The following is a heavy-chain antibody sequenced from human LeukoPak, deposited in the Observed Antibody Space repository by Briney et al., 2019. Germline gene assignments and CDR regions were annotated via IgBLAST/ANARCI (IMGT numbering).Heavy chain of an antibody. D-gene: IGHD2-15*01. CDR3: ARWVVVAASGMDV. Sequence: SETLSLTCAVYGGSFSGYYWSWIRQPPGKGLEWIGEINHSGSTNYNPSLKSRVTISVDTSKNQFSLKLSSVTAADTAVYYCARWVVVAASGMDVWGQGTTVTVSS. V-gene: IGHV4-34*01. J-gene: IGHJ6*02. CDR1: GGSFSGYY. CDR2: INHSGST.